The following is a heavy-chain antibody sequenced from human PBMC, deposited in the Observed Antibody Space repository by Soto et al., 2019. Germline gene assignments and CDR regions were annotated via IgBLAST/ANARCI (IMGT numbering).Heavy chain of an antibody. Sequence: EVQLVESGGGLVKPGGSLRLSCAASGFTFSSYSMNWVRQAPGKGLEWVSSISSSSSYIYYADSVKGRFTISRDNAKNSLYLQMNNLRAEDTAVYYCARELYYDFWSGYSYHYYGMDVWGQGTTVTVSS. CDR3: ARELYYDFWSGYSYHYYGMDV. CDR1: GFTFSSYS. CDR2: ISSSSSYI. V-gene: IGHV3-21*01. D-gene: IGHD3-3*01. J-gene: IGHJ6*02.